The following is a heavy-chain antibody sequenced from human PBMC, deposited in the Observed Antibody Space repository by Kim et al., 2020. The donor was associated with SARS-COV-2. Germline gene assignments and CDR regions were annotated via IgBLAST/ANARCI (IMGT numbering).Heavy chain of an antibody. CDR2: IYYSGST. D-gene: IGHD3-22*01. V-gene: IGHV4-31*03. Sequence: SETLSLTCTVSGGSISSGGYYWSWIRQHPGKGLEWIGYIYYSGSTYYNPSLKSRITISVDTSKNQFSLKLSSVTAADTAVYYCARGSGKRFTYYYDSSGYPYYFDYWGQGTLVTVSS. J-gene: IGHJ4*02. CDR3: ARGSGKRFTYYYDSSGYPYYFDY. CDR1: GGSISSGGYY.